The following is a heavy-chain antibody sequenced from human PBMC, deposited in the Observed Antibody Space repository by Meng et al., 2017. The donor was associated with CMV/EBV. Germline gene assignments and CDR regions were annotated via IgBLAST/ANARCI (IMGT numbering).Heavy chain of an antibody. Sequence: GESLKISCAASGFTFSSYWMSRVRQAPGKGLEWVANIKQDGSEKYYVDSVKGRFTISRDNAKNSLYLQMNSLRAEDTAVYYCARVGGEMATTQNGAVYYGMDVWGQGATVTVSS. V-gene: IGHV3-7*01. CDR2: IKQDGSEK. J-gene: IGHJ6*02. D-gene: IGHD5-24*01. CDR3: ARVGGEMATTQNGAVYYGMDV. CDR1: GFTFSSYW.